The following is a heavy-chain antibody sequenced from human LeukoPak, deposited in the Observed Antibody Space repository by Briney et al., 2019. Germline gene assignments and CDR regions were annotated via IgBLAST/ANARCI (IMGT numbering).Heavy chain of an antibody. V-gene: IGHV3-23*01. Sequence: PGGSLRLSCAASGFTFSSYAMSWVRQAPGKGLEWVSAISGSGGSTYYADSVKGRFTISRDNSKNTLYLQMNSLRAEDTAVYYCAKEKPALAEDGDYPPCFDYWGQGTLVTVSS. D-gene: IGHD4-17*01. J-gene: IGHJ4*02. CDR1: GFTFSSYA. CDR3: AKEKPALAEDGDYPPCFDY. CDR2: ISGSGGST.